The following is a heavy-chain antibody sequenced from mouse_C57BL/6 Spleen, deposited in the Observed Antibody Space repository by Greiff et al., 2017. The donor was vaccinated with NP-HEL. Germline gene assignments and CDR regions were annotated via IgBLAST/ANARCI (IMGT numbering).Heavy chain of an antibody. CDR1: GFTFSSYT. CDR2: ISGGGGNT. J-gene: IGHJ4*01. Sequence: EVHLVESGGGLVKPGGSLKLSCAASGFTFSSYTMSWVRQTPEKRLEWVATISGGGGNTYYPDSVKGRFTISRDNAKNTLYLQMSSLRSEDTALYYCARALYYGSPYAMDYWGQGTSVTVSS. D-gene: IGHD1-1*01. CDR3: ARALYYGSPYAMDY. V-gene: IGHV5-9*01.